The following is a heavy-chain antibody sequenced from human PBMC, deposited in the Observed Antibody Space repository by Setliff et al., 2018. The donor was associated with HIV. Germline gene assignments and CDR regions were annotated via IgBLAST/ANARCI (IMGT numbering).Heavy chain of an antibody. Sequence: SVKVSCKASGYTFTNYGITWVRQAPGQGLEWMGRINGYSAKTNYAQKIQGRLTMTIDPSASTAYMELRNLRSDDTAIYYCARSGGSPPYSSGLLILDFWGQGSLVAVSS. D-gene: IGHD6-19*01. CDR2: INGYSAKT. V-gene: IGHV1-18*01. CDR3: ARSGGSPPYSSGLLILDF. CDR1: GYTFTNYG. J-gene: IGHJ4*02.